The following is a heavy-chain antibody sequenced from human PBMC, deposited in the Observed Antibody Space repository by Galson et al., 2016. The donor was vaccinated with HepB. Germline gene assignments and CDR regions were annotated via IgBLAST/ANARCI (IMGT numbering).Heavy chain of an antibody. V-gene: IGHV3-21*01. CDR1: GFTFSNYY. D-gene: IGHD3-10*01. J-gene: IGHJ5*02. CDR3: ARSPHQGSGRVSWFDP. CDR2: ISSSGSDI. Sequence: SLRLSCAASGFTFSNYYMNWVRQAPGKGLAWVSCISSSGSDIYYADSVKGRFTISRDNAKNSLYLQMSSLRAEDTAVYYCARSPHQGSGRVSWFDPWGQGTVVTVSS.